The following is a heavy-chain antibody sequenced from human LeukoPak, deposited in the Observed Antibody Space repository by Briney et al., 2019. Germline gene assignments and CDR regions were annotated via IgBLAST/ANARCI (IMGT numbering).Heavy chain of an antibody. Sequence: PSEPLSLTCTVSGGSICRYYWNWIRQPPGKGLECIGYIFYSGINNLNRSLKSRVTISVDTSKKQCSLKLTSVTAADTAVYYCARDSGSYPHWFAPWGQGTLVTVSS. D-gene: IGHD1-26*01. CDR1: GGSICRYY. CDR3: ARDSGSYPHWFAP. J-gene: IGHJ5*02. CDR2: IFYSGIN. V-gene: IGHV4-59*01.